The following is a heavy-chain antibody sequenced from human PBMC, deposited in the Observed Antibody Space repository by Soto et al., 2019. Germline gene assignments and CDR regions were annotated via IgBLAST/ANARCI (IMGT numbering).Heavy chain of an antibody. CDR1: GGSFSGYY. J-gene: IGHJ4*02. CDR2: INHSGST. D-gene: IGHD5-12*01. V-gene: IGHV4-34*01. Sequence: PSETLSLTCAVYGGSFSGYYWSWIRQPPGKGLEWIGEINHSGSTNYNPSLKSRVTISVDTSKNQFSLKLSSVTAADTDVYYCAKNSGYDHGDHCDYWGQGTLVTVSS. CDR3: AKNSGYDHGDHCDY.